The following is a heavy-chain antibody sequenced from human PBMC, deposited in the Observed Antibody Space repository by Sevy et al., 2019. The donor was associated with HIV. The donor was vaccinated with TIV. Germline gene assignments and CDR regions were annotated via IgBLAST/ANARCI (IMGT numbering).Heavy chain of an antibody. CDR2: IKSKTDGGTT. CDR3: TTSITMIVVVMYYFDY. J-gene: IGHJ4*02. Sequence: GGSLRLSCAASGFTFSNAWMSWVRQAPGKGLEWVGRIKSKTDGGTTDYAAPVKGRFTISRDDSKITLYLQMNSLKTEDTAVYYCTTSITMIVVVMYYFDYWGQGTLVTVSS. V-gene: IGHV3-15*01. CDR1: GFTFSNAW. D-gene: IGHD3-22*01.